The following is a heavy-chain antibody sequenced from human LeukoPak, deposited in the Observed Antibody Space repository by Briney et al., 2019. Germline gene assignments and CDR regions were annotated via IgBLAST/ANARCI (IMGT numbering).Heavy chain of an antibody. D-gene: IGHD6-19*01. Sequence: PGGSLRPSCAAPGFTVCTNYMTWVRQAPGKGLEWVSVIYSGGSTYYADSIKGRFTPSKETSKNTLYLQMNSLRAEDTAMYYCATHGIGWYGFILDQWGRGTLVTVSS. J-gene: IGHJ4*02. CDR1: GFTVCTNY. V-gene: IGHV3-66*01. CDR3: ATHGIGWYGFILDQ. CDR2: IYSGGST.